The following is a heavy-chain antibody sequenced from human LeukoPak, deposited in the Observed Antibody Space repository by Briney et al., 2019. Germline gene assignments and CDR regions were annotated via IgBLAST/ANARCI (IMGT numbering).Heavy chain of an antibody. J-gene: IGHJ4*02. CDR3: ARVTGSGYYQSYFDY. CDR1: GGSISSGSYH. D-gene: IGHD3-3*01. V-gene: IGHV4-61*02. Sequence: PSQTLSLTCTVSGGSISSGSYHWSWIRQPAGKGLEWIGRIYTSGSTNYNPSLKSRVTISVDTSKNQFSLKLSSVTAADTAVYYCARVTGSGYYQSYFDYWGQGTLVTVSS. CDR2: IYTSGST.